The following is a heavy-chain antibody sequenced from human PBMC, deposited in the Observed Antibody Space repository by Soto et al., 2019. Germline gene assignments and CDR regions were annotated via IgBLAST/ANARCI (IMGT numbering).Heavy chain of an antibody. CDR3: APNLFSSTSRGSDFDP. Sequence: QVQLVQSGAEMKKPGASVKISCKASGYYFTGYYMHWVRQAPGQGLEWMGWINPNSGVTNYAQRFQGRGTMTRDTSISTAYLEVKRLTPDDTAVYYCAPNLFSSTSRGSDFDPWGQGTLVIVSS. V-gene: IGHV1-2*02. D-gene: IGHD6-19*01. J-gene: IGHJ5*02. CDR2: INPNSGVT. CDR1: GYYFTGYY.